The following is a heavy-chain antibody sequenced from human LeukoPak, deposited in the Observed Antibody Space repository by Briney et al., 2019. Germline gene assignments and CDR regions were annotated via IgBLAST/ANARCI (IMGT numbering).Heavy chain of an antibody. J-gene: IGHJ4*02. CDR3: AKGPLRGTAAAIDY. Sequence: PGGSLRLSCAASGFTFNNYGMHRVRQAPGKGLEWVAVISYDGRNIHYPDSVKGRFTISRDISTDTLWLQMDSLRTEDTAVYYCAKGPLRGTAAAIDYWGQGTLVTVSS. CDR1: GFTFNNYG. CDR2: ISYDGRNI. V-gene: IGHV3-30*18. D-gene: IGHD2-2*01.